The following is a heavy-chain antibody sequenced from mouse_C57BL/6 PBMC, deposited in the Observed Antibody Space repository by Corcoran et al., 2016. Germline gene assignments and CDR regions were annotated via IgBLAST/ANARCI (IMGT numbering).Heavy chain of an antibody. J-gene: IGHJ2*01. CDR2: IYPGGGYT. Sequence: QVQLQQSGAELVRPGTSVKMSCKASGYTFTNYWIGWAKQRPGHGLEWIGDIYPGGGYTNYNEKFKGKATLTADKSSSTAYMQFSSLTSEDSAIYYCARPSDGYYDYWGQGTTLTVSS. D-gene: IGHD2-3*01. CDR1: GYTFTNYW. V-gene: IGHV1-63*01. CDR3: ARPSDGYYDY.